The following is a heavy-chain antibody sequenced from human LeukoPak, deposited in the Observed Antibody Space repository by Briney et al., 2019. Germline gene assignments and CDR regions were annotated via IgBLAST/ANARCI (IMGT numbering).Heavy chain of an antibody. CDR3: ARPTYSGSYYWFDY. Sequence: GGSLRLSCAASGFTFSSYGMHWVRQAPGKGLEWVAVIWYDGSNKYYADSVKGRFTISRDNSKNTLYLQINSLRAEDTAVYYCARPTYSGSYYWFDYWGQGTLVTVSS. CDR1: GFTFSSYG. J-gene: IGHJ4*02. CDR2: IWYDGSNK. V-gene: IGHV3-33*01. D-gene: IGHD1-26*01.